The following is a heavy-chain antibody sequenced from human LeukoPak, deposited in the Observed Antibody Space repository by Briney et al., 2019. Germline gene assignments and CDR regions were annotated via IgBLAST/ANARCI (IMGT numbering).Heavy chain of an antibody. CDR1: GYTFTIYG. CDR2: IIPIFGTA. Sequence: SVTVSCTASGYTFTIYGISWVRQAPGQGLEWMGGIIPIFGTANYAQKFQGRVTITADESTSTAYMELSSLRSEDTAVYYCARDRRVQWELLYYYGMDVWGQGTTVTVSS. J-gene: IGHJ6*02. V-gene: IGHV1-69*13. CDR3: ARDRRVQWELLYYYGMDV. D-gene: IGHD1-26*01.